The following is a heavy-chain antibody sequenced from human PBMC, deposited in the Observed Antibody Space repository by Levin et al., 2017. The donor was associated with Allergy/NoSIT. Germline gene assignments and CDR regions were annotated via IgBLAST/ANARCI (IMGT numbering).Heavy chain of an antibody. CDR1: GFTFSSYG. CDR3: AKDLISLGGEGYNGATN. Sequence: SGGSLRLSCAASGFTFSSYGMHWVRQAPGKGLEWVAVISYDGSNKYYADSVKGRFTISRDNSKNTLYLQMNSLRAEDTAVYYCAKDLISLGGEGYNGATNWGQGTLVTVSS. V-gene: IGHV3-30*18. J-gene: IGHJ4*02. D-gene: IGHD5-24*01. CDR2: ISYDGSNK.